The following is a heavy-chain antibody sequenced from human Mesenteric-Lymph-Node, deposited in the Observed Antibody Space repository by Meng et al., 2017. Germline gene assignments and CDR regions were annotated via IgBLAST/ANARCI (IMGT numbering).Heavy chain of an antibody. Sequence: SETLSLTCAVYGGSFSGYYWSWIRQPPRKGLEWIGEINHSGSTNYNPSLKSRVTISVDTSKNQFSLKLSSVTAADTAVYYCAGVLWFGELSFDYWGQGTLVTVSS. V-gene: IGHV4-34*01. CDR3: AGVLWFGELSFDY. CDR2: INHSGST. CDR1: GGSFSGYY. J-gene: IGHJ4*02. D-gene: IGHD3-10*01.